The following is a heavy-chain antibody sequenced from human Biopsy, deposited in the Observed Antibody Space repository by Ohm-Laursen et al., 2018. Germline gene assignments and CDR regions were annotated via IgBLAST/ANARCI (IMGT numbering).Heavy chain of an antibody. CDR1: GFTFNNYG. CDR2: IFYDGSNT. Sequence: SLRLSCSASGFTFNNYGMRWVRQAPGKGLEWVAFIFYDGSNTYYADSVKGRFTISRDNSRDTLYLQMSSLRAEDTAVYYCAKDRYNYTPIGGFSMDVWGQGTTVTVSS. CDR3: AKDRYNYTPIGGFSMDV. V-gene: IGHV3-30*18. J-gene: IGHJ6*02. D-gene: IGHD5-18*01.